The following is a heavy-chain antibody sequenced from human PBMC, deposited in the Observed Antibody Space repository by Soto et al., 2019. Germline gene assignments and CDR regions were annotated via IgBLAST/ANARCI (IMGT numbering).Heavy chain of an antibody. CDR1: GGSFSGYY. CDR2: INHSGST. V-gene: IGHV4-34*01. CDR3: ARDGYSSGWYHPNNWFDP. J-gene: IGHJ5*02. D-gene: IGHD6-19*01. Sequence: TSETLSLTCAVYGGSFSGYYWSWIRQPPGKGLEWIGEINHSGSTNYNPSLKSRVTISVDTSKNQFSLKLSSVTAADTAVYYCARDGYSSGWYHPNNWFDPWGQGTLVTVSS.